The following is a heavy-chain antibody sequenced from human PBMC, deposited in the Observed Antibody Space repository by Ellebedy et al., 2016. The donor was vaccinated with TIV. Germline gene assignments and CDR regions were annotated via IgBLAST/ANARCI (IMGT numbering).Heavy chain of an antibody. CDR2: IKQDGSEK. V-gene: IGHV3-7*01. CDR3: ARGGGERLRYSFDV. J-gene: IGHJ3*01. CDR1: GFTFSNYW. D-gene: IGHD3-9*01. Sequence: GESLKISCAVSGFTFSNYWMSWVRQAPGKGLEWVANIKQDGSEKYYVDSLKGRFTVSRDNAKNSLYLQMNSLRDEDTAVYYCARGGGERLRYSFDVWGHGTMVTVSS.